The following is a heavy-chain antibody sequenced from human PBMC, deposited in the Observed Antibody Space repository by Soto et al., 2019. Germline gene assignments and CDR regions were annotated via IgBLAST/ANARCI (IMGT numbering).Heavy chain of an antibody. Sequence: GGSLRLSCAASGFTFSSYAMHWVRQAPGKGLEYVSAINSNGGSTYYANSVKGRFTISRDNSKNTLYLQMGSLRAEDMAVYYCAWFLLVVTATYGMYFWGQGTTVTVS. CDR2: INSNGGST. D-gene: IGHD2-15*01. V-gene: IGHV3-64*01. CDR1: GFTFSSYA. CDR3: AWFLLVVTATYGMYF. J-gene: IGHJ6*02.